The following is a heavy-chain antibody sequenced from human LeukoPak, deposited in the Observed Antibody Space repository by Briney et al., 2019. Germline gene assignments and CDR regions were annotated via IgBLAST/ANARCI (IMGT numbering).Heavy chain of an antibody. CDR1: GFTFSGHW. D-gene: IGHD6-6*01. CDR3: ARIYSSSSSRGAFDI. CDR2: INERGTDS. J-gene: IGHJ3*02. V-gene: IGHV3-74*03. Sequence: GGSLRLSCTASGFTFSGHWIHWVRQPPGMGLVWVSRINERGTDSMYAESVKGRFTISRDNAKNSLYLQMNSLRAEDTAVYYCARIYSSSSSRGAFDIWGQGTMVTVSS.